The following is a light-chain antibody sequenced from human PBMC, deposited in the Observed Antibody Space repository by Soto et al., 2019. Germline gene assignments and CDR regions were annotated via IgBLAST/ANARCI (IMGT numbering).Light chain of an antibody. V-gene: IGKV3-11*01. CDR3: KQRCNWLPVI. J-gene: IGKJ2*01. CDR1: HSVCTY. CDR2: DAS. Sequence: EIVLTQSPATLSLSPGERATLSSRASHSVCTYLAWYQQKPGQAPRLLIYDASHRATGIPARFSGSESGKDFTLRSRGLGAEDFAVYYCKQRCNWLPVIFGYGTKLEIK.